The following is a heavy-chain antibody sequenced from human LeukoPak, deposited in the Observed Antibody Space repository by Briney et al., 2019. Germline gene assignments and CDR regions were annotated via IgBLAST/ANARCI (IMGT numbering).Heavy chain of an antibody. J-gene: IGHJ4*02. CDR2: IYYSGST. Sequence: PSETLSLTCTVSGGSISSYYWSWLRQPPGKGLEWIGYIYYSGSTNYNPSLKSRVTISVDTSKNQVSLKLSSVTAADTAVYYCARGNDYWGQGTLVTVSS. CDR3: ARGNDY. V-gene: IGHV4-59*08. CDR1: GGSISSYY.